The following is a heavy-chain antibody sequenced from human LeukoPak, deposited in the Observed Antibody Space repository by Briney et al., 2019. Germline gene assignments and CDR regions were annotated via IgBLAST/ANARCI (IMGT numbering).Heavy chain of an antibody. Sequence: SETLSLTCTVSGGSTSSYYWNWIRQPPGKGLEWIGYIYYSGSTNYNPSLKSRVTISVDTSKNQFPLKLSSVTAADTAVYYCATGRWGSSWYRGFDPWGQGTLVTVSS. CDR3: ATGRWGSSWYRGFDP. CDR2: IYYSGST. V-gene: IGHV4-59*08. CDR1: GGSTSSYY. J-gene: IGHJ5*02. D-gene: IGHD6-13*01.